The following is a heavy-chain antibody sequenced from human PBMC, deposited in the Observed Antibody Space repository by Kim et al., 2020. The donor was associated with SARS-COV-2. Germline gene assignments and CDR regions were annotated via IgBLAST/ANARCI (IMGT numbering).Heavy chain of an antibody. V-gene: IGHV5-51*01. J-gene: IGHJ6*02. Sequence: GESLKISCKGSGYSFTSYWIGWVRQMPGKGLEWMGIIYPGDSDTRYSPSFQGQVTISADKSISTAYLQWSSLKASDTAMYYCARRVNKQLERHATYYYYYYGMDVWGQGTTVTVSS. CDR3: ARRVNKQLERHATYYYYYYGMDV. CDR2: IYPGDSDT. D-gene: IGHD6-13*01. CDR1: GYSFTSYW.